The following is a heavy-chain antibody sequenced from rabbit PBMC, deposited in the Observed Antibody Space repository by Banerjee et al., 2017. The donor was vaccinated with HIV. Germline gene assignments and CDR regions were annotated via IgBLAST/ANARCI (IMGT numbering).Heavy chain of an antibody. CDR2: IVAGSSGTT. Sequence: QEQLVESGGGLVQPEGSLTLTCKASGFTLSSSDYMCWVRQAPGKGLEWIGCIVAGSSGTTYYASWAKGRFTISKTSSTTVTLQMTSLTAADTATYFCAGGNALYYFKLWGQGTLVTVS. CDR1: GFTLSSSDY. CDR3: AGGNALYYFKL. V-gene: IGHV1S45*01. J-gene: IGHJ4*01. D-gene: IGHD6-1*01.